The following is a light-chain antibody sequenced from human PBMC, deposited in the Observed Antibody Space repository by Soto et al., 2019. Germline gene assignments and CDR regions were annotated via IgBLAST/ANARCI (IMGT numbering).Light chain of an antibody. J-gene: IGLJ1*01. CDR3: AAWDESLNAYV. V-gene: IGLV1-44*01. CDR2: SNN. CDR1: SSNIGSNT. Sequence: QSVLTQPPSASGTPGQRVTISCSGSSSNIGSNTVNWYQQLPGTAPKLLIYSNNERPSRVPDRFSGSKSGTSASLAISGLQSEDEADFYCAAWDESLNAYVIGTGTKVTVL.